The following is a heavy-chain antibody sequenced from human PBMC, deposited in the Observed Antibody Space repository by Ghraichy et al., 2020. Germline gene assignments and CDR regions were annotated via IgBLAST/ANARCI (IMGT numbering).Heavy chain of an antibody. CDR3: ARRFPVVYDYSGYYCLDS. Sequence: GGSLRLSCAVSGFTFSNYWMDWVRQAPGKGLEWVANIKQDGSEKYYVDSVKGRFTISRDNSKNSLYLQMHSLRAEDTAVYYCARRFPVVYDYSGYYCLDSWDPGPLLPVSS. V-gene: IGHV3-7*01. J-gene: IGHJ4*02. D-gene: IGHD3-22*01. CDR2: IKQDGSEK. CDR1: GFTFSNYW.